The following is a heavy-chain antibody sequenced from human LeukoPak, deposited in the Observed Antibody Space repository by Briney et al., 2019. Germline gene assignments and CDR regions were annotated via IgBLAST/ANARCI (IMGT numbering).Heavy chain of an antibody. Sequence: PGESLKISCKASGYTFTGYYMHWVRQAPGQGLEWMGWINPNSGDTNYAQKFQGRVTMTRDTSISTAYMELNRLRSDDTAVYYCARAIQWLPLPNQSLYYFDYWGQGTLVTVSS. CDR2: INPNSGDT. J-gene: IGHJ4*02. D-gene: IGHD5-12*01. CDR1: GYTFTGYY. CDR3: ARAIQWLPLPNQSLYYFDY. V-gene: IGHV1-2*02.